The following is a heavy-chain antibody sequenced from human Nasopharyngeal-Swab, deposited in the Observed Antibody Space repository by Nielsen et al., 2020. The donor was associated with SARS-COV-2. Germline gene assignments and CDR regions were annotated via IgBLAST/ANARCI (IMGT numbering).Heavy chain of an antibody. Sequence: SETLSLTCSVSGASISSVGYYWSWIRQHPGKGLEWIGSSHYSGSTYYNPSLKSRVTISVDTSKNQFSLKLSSVTAADTAVYYCARAGDFWSGWSANYYMDVWGKGTTVTVSS. J-gene: IGHJ6*03. CDR2: SHYSGST. CDR1: GASISSVGYY. D-gene: IGHD3-3*01. V-gene: IGHV4-31*03. CDR3: ARAGDFWSGWSANYYMDV.